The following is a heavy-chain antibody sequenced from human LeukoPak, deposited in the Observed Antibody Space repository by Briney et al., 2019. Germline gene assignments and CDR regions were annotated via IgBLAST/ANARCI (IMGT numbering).Heavy chain of an antibody. CDR2: IKSKTDGGTT. CDR1: GFTFSSYA. CDR3: AREGPRGNSQFDY. Sequence: GGSLRLSCTASGFTFSSYAMNWVRQAPGKGLEWVGRIKSKTDGGTTDYAAPVKGRFTISRDDSKNTLYLQMNSLRAEDTAIYYCAREGPRGNSQFDYWGQGNLVTVSS. J-gene: IGHJ4*02. V-gene: IGHV3-15*01. D-gene: IGHD4-23*01.